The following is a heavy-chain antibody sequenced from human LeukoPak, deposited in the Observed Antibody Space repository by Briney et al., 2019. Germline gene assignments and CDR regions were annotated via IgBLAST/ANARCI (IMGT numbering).Heavy chain of an antibody. V-gene: IGHV3-48*03. CDR1: GFNFSSYE. CDR3: ATEIVSAVAGNFDY. CDR2: ISTDETR. J-gene: IGHJ4*02. D-gene: IGHD6-19*01. Sequence: GRSLRLSCAASGFNFSSYEMNWVRQAPGKGLEWVSYISTDETRTYADSVKGRFTITRDNAKNSLHLEMNSLRAEDTAVYYCATEIVSAVAGNFDYWGQGTLVTVSS.